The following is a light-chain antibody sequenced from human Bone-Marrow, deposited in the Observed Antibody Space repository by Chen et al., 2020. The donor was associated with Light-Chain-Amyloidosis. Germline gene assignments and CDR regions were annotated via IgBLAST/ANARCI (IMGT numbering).Light chain of an antibody. CDR1: SSDVGGDNH. V-gene: IGLV2-14*01. CDR3: RSYPITNTLV. CDR2: EIT. Sequence: QSALTQPASVSGSPGQSITISCTGTSSDVGGDNHVSWYQQHPDKAPKLMIYEITKRPSWVPDRFCGSKSDNTASRHISGLQTEDEADYFCRSYPITNTLVIGGGTRVTVL. J-gene: IGLJ1*01.